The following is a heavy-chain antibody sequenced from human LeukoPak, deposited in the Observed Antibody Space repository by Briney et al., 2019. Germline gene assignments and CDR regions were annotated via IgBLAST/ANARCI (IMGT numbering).Heavy chain of an antibody. V-gene: IGHV3-74*01. D-gene: IGHD3-3*01. CDR1: GFTFSSYW. CDR2: INSDGSST. CDR3: AGDVGHYDFWSGYSSFDY. J-gene: IGHJ4*02. Sequence: GGSLRLSCAASGFTFSSYWMHWVRQAPGKGLVWVSRINSDGSSTSYADSVKGRFTISRDNAKNTLYLQMNSLRAEDTAVYYCAGDVGHYDFWSGYSSFDYWGQGTLVTVSS.